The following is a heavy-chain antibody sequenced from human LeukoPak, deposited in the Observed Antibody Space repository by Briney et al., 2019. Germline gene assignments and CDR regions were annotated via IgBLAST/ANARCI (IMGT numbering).Heavy chain of an antibody. CDR2: ISYDGSNK. J-gene: IGHJ4*02. CDR3: AKDRGRARRDGYNYGLDY. V-gene: IGHV3-30*18. Sequence: GKSLRLSCAASGFTFSSYGMHWVSQAPGKGLEWVAVISYDGSNKYYADSVKGRFTISRDNSKNTLYLQMNSLRAEDTAVYYCAKDRGRARRDGYNYGLDYWGQGTLVTVSS. D-gene: IGHD5-24*01. CDR1: GFTFSSYG.